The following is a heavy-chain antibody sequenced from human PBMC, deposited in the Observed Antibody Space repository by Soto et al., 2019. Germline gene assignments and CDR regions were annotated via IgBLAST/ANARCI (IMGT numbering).Heavy chain of an antibody. D-gene: IGHD2-21*02. CDR1: GGTFSSYA. V-gene: IGHV1-69*13. CDR3: ARDSDTVVTAQAFAI. Sequence: SVKVSCKASGGTFSSYAISWVRQAPGQGLEWMGGIIPIFGTTNYAQKFQGRVTITADESTSTAYMELSSLRSEDTAVYYCARDSDTVVTAQAFAIWGKGTMVT. J-gene: IGHJ3*02. CDR2: IIPIFGTT.